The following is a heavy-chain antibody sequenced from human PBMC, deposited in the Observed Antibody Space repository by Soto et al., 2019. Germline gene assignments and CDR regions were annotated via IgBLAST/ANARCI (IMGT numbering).Heavy chain of an antibody. J-gene: IGHJ6*02. V-gene: IGHV1-2*04. CDR1: GYTFTGYY. CDR3: ARGGYSSSSNDYYYYYYGMDV. CDR2: INPNSGGT. D-gene: IGHD6-6*01. Sequence: ASVKVSCKASGYTFTGYYMHWVRQAPGQGLEWMGWINPNSGGTNYAQKFQGWVTMTRDTSISTAYMELSRLRSDDTAVYYCARGGYSSSSNDYYYYYYGMDVWGQGTTVTVSS.